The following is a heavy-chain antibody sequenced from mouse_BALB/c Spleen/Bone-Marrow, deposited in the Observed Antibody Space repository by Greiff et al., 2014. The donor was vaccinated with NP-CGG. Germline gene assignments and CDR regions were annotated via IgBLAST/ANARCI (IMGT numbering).Heavy chain of an antibody. J-gene: IGHJ4*01. Sequence: EVKVEESGPELVKPGASVKISCKASGYSLTGYFMNWVKQSHGKSLEWIGRINPYNGDTFYNQKFKGKATLTVDKSSSTAHMELLSLTSEDSAVYYCGRVSYFTTVGAMDYWGQGTSVTVSS. D-gene: IGHD1-1*01. CDR1: GYSLTGYF. V-gene: IGHV1-37*01. CDR2: INPYNGDT. CDR3: GRVSYFTTVGAMDY.